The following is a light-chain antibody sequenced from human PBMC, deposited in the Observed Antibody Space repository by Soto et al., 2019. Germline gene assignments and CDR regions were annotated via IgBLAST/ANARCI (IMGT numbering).Light chain of an antibody. CDR1: SSDVGSYNL. CDR3: CSYAGSSTWV. Sequence: QSALTQPASVSGSPGQSITISCTGTSSDVGSYNLVSWYQQHPGKAPKLMIYEVSKRPSGVSNRFSGSMSGNTASLTISGLQAEEEADYYCCSYAGSSTWVFGGGTKVTVL. V-gene: IGLV2-23*02. CDR2: EVS. J-gene: IGLJ3*02.